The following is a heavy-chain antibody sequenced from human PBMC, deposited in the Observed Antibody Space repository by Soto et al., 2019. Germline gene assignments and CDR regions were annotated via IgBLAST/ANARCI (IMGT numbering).Heavy chain of an antibody. V-gene: IGHV3-23*01. Sequence: GGSLRLSCAASGFTFSSYAMSWVRQAPGKGLEWVSAISGSGDSTYYADSVKGRFTISRDNSKNTRYRQMNSLRAEATAVYYCAKFQGARIAAPWLRAFHIWGQGTMVTVSS. D-gene: IGHD6-6*01. CDR3: AKFQGARIAAPWLRAFHI. J-gene: IGHJ3*02. CDR1: GFTFSSYA. CDR2: ISGSGDST.